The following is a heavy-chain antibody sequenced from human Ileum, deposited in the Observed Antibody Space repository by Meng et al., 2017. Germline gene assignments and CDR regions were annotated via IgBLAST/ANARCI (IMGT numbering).Heavy chain of an antibody. CDR2: IYHSGLV. V-gene: IGHV4-4*02. CDR3: AANSGKKMHS. Sequence: GPGLVKLSGTLPLTSAVSCDSISTTNWWNGVRQPPGEGLEWIGEIYHSGLVNYNLSLKSRVTLSIDKSKNQFSLKLISVTAADTGVYYCAANSGKKMHSWGQGTLVTVSS. J-gene: IGHJ4*02. CDR1: CDSISTTNW. D-gene: IGHD4-23*01.